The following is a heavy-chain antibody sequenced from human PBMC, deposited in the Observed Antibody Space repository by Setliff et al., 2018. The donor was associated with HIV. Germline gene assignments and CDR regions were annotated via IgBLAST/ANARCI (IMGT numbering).Heavy chain of an antibody. J-gene: IGHJ4*02. CDR2: IYYSGSA. V-gene: IGHV4-39*01. Sequence: PSETLSLTCTVSGGSISSNIYFWGWIRQPPGKGLEWIGSIYYSGSAYYNSSLRSRLTISVDTSKNQFSLKLKSVTAADTAVYYCASQVTGYHDFWSGYLGYFDYWGQGHLVTVSS. CDR1: GGSISSNIYF. D-gene: IGHD3-3*01. CDR3: ASQVTGYHDFWSGYLGYFDY.